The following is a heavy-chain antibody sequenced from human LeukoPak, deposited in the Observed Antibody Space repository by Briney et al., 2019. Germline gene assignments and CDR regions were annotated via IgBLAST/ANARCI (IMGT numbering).Heavy chain of an antibody. CDR2: ISSTSSTI. Sequence: QPGGSLRLSCAASGFTFSSFSMNWVRQAPGKGLEWVSYISSTSSTIYYADSVKGRFTISRDNAKNSLYLQMNSLRAEDTAVYYCARGHPGDYSDFQFDYWGQGTLVTVSS. J-gene: IGHJ4*02. CDR1: GFTFSSFS. V-gene: IGHV3-48*01. D-gene: IGHD4-11*01. CDR3: ARGHPGDYSDFQFDY.